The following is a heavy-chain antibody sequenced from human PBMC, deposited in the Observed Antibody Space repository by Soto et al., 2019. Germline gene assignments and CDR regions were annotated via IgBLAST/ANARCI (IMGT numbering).Heavy chain of an antibody. V-gene: IGHV4-30-4*01. D-gene: IGHD2-15*01. CDR2: IYYSGST. J-gene: IGHJ4*02. CDR3: ARVRVRRPSPPPIVVVVAADFDY. Sequence: TSETLSLTCTVSGGSISSGDYYWSWIRQPPGKGLEWIGYIYYSGSTYYNPSLKSRVTISVDTSKNQFSLKLSSVTAADTAVYYWARVRVRRPSPPPIVVVVAADFDYWGQGTLVTVSS. CDR1: GGSISSGDYY.